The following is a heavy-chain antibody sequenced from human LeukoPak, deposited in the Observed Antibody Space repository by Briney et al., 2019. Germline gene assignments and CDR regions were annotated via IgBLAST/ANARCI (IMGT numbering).Heavy chain of an antibody. V-gene: IGHV3-7*03. CDR2: IRQDGNEK. J-gene: IGHJ4*02. CDR1: GFTFSSYW. CDR3: ATSKLEWLFNFYY. D-gene: IGHD3-3*01. Sequence: GGSLRLSCAASGFTFSSYWMSWVRQAPGKGLEWVANIRQDGNEKYYVDSVKGRFIISRDNVKNSLYLQINSLRAEDTAVYFCATSKLEWLFNFYYWGQGTLVTVSS.